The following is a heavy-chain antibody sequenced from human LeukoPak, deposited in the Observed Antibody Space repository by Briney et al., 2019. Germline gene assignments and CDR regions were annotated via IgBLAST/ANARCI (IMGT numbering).Heavy chain of an antibody. V-gene: IGHV4-59*01. D-gene: IGHD4-17*01. Sequence: SETLSLTCTVSGGSISSYYWSWIRQPPGKGLEWTGYIYYSGSTNYNPSLKSRVTISVDTSKNQFSLKLSSVTAADTAVYYCARVPMTTAPYFDYWGQGTLVTVSS. CDR2: IYYSGST. J-gene: IGHJ4*02. CDR3: ARVPMTTAPYFDY. CDR1: GGSISSYY.